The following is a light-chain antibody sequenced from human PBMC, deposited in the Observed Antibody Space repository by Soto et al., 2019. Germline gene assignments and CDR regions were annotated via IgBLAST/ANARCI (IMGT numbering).Light chain of an antibody. CDR1: SSNIGGNP. CDR3: AAFDDSLHGWL. V-gene: IGLV1-44*01. CDR2: GTD. J-gene: IGLJ3*02. Sequence: QSLLTQPPSASGTPGQRVTISCSGSSSNIGGNPVVWYQQLPGTAPKLFIYGTDQRPSGVPDRFSGSKSGPAASLAISGLQSEDESDYYCAAFDDSLHGWLFGGGTNLTVL.